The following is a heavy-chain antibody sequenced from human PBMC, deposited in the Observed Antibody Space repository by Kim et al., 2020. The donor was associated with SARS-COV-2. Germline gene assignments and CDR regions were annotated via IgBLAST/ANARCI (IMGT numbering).Heavy chain of an antibody. D-gene: IGHD6-25*01. J-gene: IGHJ4*02. V-gene: IGHV3-30-3*01. CDR1: GFTFSSYA. CDR3: ARDHQSGTRTFVFDS. Sequence: GGSLRLSCAASGFTFSSYAMYWVRQAPGKGLEWVAAISYDGNNKYYADSVKGRITISRDNSKNTLYLQMNSLRPEDAGVYYCARDHQSGTRTFVFDSWGQGTLVTVPS. CDR2: ISYDGNNK.